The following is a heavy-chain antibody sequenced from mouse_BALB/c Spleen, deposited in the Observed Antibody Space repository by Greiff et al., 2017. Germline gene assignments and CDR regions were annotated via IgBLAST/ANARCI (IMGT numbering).Heavy chain of an antibody. D-gene: IGHD1-1*01. CDR2: ISYSGST. Sequence: EVQLQESGPGLVKPSQSLSLTCTVTGYSITSDYAWNWIRQFPGNKLEWMGYISYSGSTSYNPSLKSRISITRDTSKNQFFLQLNSVTTEDTATYYCARRAYYYGSSYDYFDYWGQGTTLTVSS. CDR3: ARRAYYYGSSYDYFDY. J-gene: IGHJ2*01. CDR1: GYSITSDYA. V-gene: IGHV3-2*02.